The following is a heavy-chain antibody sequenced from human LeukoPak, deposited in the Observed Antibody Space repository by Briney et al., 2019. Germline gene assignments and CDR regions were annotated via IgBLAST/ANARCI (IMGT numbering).Heavy chain of an antibody. CDR2: MNQDGSEK. J-gene: IGHJ6*02. CDR1: GFTFSDSW. Sequence: GGSLRLSCAASGFTFSDSWMSWVRQVPGKGLEWVANMNQDGSEKDYVDSVKGRFTISRDNARNSLYLQMGSLRAEDTAVYYCATYTHWVAGDVWGQGTTVTVSS. CDR3: ATYTHWVAGDV. V-gene: IGHV3-7*01. D-gene: IGHD3-16*01.